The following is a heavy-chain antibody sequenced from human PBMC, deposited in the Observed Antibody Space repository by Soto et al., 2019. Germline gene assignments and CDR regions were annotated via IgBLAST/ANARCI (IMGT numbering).Heavy chain of an antibody. CDR3: ARGITGTTPWFDP. CDR1: GYTFTGYY. D-gene: IGHD1-1*01. J-gene: IGHJ5*02. V-gene: IGHV1-2*04. CDR2: INPNSGGT. Sequence: ASVKVSCKASGYTFTGYYMHWVRQAPGQGLEWMGWINPNSGGTNYAQKFQGWVTMTRDTSISTAYMELSRLRSDDTAVYYCARGITGTTPWFDPWGQETLVTVSS.